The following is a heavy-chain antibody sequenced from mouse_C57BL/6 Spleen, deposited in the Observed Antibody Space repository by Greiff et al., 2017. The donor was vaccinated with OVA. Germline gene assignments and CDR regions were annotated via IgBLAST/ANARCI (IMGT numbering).Heavy chain of an antibody. CDR1: GYSFTDYN. CDR2: INPNYGTT. J-gene: IGHJ3*01. D-gene: IGHD2-1*01. V-gene: IGHV1-39*01. Sequence: VQLKESGPELVKPGASVKISCKASGYSFTDYNMNWVKQSNGKSLEWIGVINPNYGTTSYNQKFKGKATFTVDQSSSTAYMQLNSLTSEDSAVYYCARFEGGGNYWFAYWGQGTLVTVSA. CDR3: ARFEGGGNYWFAY.